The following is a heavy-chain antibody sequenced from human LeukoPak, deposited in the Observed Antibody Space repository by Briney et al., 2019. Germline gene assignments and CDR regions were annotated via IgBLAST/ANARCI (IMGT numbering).Heavy chain of an antibody. D-gene: IGHD3-10*01. J-gene: IGHJ5*02. Sequence: SETLSLTCTVSGGSISSSSYFWGWIRQPPGKGLEWIGTIYYGGSTYYNPSLKSRVTISVDTSKNQFSLKLSSVTAADMAVYYCAREGLAMVRGVLPKEAWGWFDPWGQGTLVTVSS. CDR2: IYYGGST. CDR1: GGSISSSSYF. V-gene: IGHV4-39*02. CDR3: AREGLAMVRGVLPKEAWGWFDP.